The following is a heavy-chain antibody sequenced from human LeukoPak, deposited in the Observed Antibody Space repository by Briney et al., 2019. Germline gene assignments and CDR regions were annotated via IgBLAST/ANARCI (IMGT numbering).Heavy chain of an antibody. CDR3: ARAVGGYYYYYMDV. V-gene: IGHV3-48*03. D-gene: IGHD2-15*01. Sequence: GGSLRLSCAASGFTFSSYEMNWVRQAPGKGLEWVSCISSSGSTIYYADSVKGRFTISRDNAKNSLYLQMNSLRAEDTAVYYCARAVGGYYYYYMDVWGKGTTVTVSS. CDR2: ISSSGSTI. J-gene: IGHJ6*03. CDR1: GFTFSSYE.